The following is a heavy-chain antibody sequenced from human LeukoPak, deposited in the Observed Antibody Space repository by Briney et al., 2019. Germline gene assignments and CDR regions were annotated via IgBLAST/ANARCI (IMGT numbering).Heavy chain of an antibody. Sequence: SQTLSLTCTVSGGSISSGSYYWSWIRQPAGKGLEWIGRIYTSGSTNCNPSLKSRVTISVDTSKNQFSLKLSSVTAADTAVYYCARDQVVPAAMEYYYYMDVWGKGTTVTVSS. CDR3: ARDQVVPAAMEYYYYMDV. V-gene: IGHV4-61*02. CDR1: GGSISSGSYY. CDR2: IYTSGST. J-gene: IGHJ6*03. D-gene: IGHD2-2*01.